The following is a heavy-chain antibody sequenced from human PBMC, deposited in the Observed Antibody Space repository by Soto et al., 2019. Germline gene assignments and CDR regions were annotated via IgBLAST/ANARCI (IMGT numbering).Heavy chain of an antibody. D-gene: IGHD6-19*01. CDR2: ISFDGETP. J-gene: IGHJ4*02. CDR1: GFTFRDYG. CDR3: AKDYWPTPIAVVGPADY. V-gene: IGHV3-30*18. Sequence: QVQLVESGGGVVQPGRPLRLSCVVSGFTFRDYGMYWVHQAPGKGLEWVAVISFDGETPKYADSVKGRFTIARDNSKNTLYLQTSSLRAEDAAVYYCAKDYWPTPIAVVGPADYWGQGTLVAVSS.